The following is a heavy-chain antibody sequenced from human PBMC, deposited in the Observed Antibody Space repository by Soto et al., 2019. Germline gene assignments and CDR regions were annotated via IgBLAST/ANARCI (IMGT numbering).Heavy chain of an antibody. D-gene: IGHD1-26*01. V-gene: IGHV4-34*01. CDR3: ARGRGATTPYYYYYYGMDV. CDR1: GGSFSGYY. CDR2: INHSGST. J-gene: IGHJ6*02. Sequence: SETLSLTCAVYGGSFSGYYWSWIRQPPGKGLEWIGEINHSGSTNYNPSLKSRVTISVDTSKNQFSLKLSSVTAADTAVYYCARGRGATTPYYYYYYGMDVWGQGTTVTVSS.